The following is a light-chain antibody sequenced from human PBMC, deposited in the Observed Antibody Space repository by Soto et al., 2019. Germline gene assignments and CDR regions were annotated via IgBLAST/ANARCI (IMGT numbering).Light chain of an antibody. CDR2: AAR. V-gene: IGKV1-39*01. J-gene: IGKJ2*01. CDR3: QQSHSTPYT. Sequence: DIPLTQSPSSLSPSVGDRITLSCRASQSISRNLNWYQQMPGKAPSLLIYAARDLQSGVPGRFSGSGSGTEFNLTISSLQPEYLATYHCQQSHSTPYTFGQGTKLEI. CDR1: QSISRN.